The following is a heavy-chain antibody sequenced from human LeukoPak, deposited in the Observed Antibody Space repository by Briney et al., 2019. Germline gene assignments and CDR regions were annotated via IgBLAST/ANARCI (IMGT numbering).Heavy chain of an antibody. V-gene: IGHV3-23*01. J-gene: IGHJ4*02. D-gene: IGHD3-22*01. CDR1: GFTFTNYA. CDR2: ISGSGGST. CDR3: ANCYYDSSGYYPFDY. Sequence: GGSLRLSCAASGFTFTNYAVSWVRQAPGKGLEWVSSISGSGGSTYYADSVKGRFTISRDNSKNTLYLQMNSLRAEDTAVYYCANCYYDSSGYYPFDYWGQGTLVTVSS.